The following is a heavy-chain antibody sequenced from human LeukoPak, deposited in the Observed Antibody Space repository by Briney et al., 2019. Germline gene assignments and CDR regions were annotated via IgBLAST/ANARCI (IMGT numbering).Heavy chain of an antibody. CDR1: GFTFSSYA. D-gene: IGHD3-10*01. J-gene: IGHJ6*02. CDR2: ISGSGGST. CDR3: AKSMVRGVNGYGMDV. V-gene: IGHV3-23*01. Sequence: GGSLRLSCAASGFTFSSYAMSWVRQAPGKGLEWVSAISGSGGSTYYADSEKGRFTISRDNSKNTLYLQMNSLRAEDTAVYYCAKSMVRGVNGYGMDVWGQGTTVTVSS.